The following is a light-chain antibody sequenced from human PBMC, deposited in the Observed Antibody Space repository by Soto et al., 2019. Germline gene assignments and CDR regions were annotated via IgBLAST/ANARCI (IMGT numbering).Light chain of an antibody. CDR2: GAS. V-gene: IGKV3-20*01. CDR1: QSVSSSY. J-gene: IGKJ5*01. Sequence: EIVLTQSPGTLSLSPGERATLSCRASQSVSSSYLAWYQQKPGQAPRLLIYGASNRATGIPDRFSGSGSGTDFTLTISRLEPEDFAVYYCQQYVNSPITFGQGTRLDIK. CDR3: QQYVNSPIT.